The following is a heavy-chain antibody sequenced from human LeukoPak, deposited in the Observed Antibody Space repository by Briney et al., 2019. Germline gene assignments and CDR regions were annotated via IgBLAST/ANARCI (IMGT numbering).Heavy chain of an antibody. CDR1: GFTFSSYG. Sequence: GESLRLSCAASGFTFSSYGMHWVRQAPGKGLEWVAVIWYDGSNKYYADSVKGRFTISRDNSKNTLYLQMNSLRAEDTAVYYCAKDSFLGYCSSTSCYFDYWGQGTLVTVSS. CDR2: IWYDGSNK. D-gene: IGHD2-2*01. CDR3: AKDSFLGYCSSTSCYFDY. V-gene: IGHV3-33*06. J-gene: IGHJ4*02.